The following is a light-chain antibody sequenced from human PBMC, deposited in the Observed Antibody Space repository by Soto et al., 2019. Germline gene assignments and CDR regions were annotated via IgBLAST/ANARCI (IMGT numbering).Light chain of an antibody. V-gene: IGKV1-39*01. CDR2: GAS. J-gene: IGKJ4*01. CDR3: QQSFSAFIT. Sequence: DIPMTQSPSSLSASVGDRVTITCRASQSISSHLNWYQLKPGKVPNLLIYGASILESGVPSRFSGSGSGTDFTLTISSLQPEDFATYFCQQSFSAFITFGGGTKVEIK. CDR1: QSISSH.